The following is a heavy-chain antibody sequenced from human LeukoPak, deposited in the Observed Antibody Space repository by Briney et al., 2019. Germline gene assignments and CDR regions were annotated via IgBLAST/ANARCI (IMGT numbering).Heavy chain of an antibody. V-gene: IGHV3-64D*06. J-gene: IGHJ4*02. Sequence: GGSLRLSCSASGFTFTSHVMHWVRQAPGKGLQYYAGSVKGRFTISRDSPKNTVYLQMNSLTAEDTAVYYCVREGLERRTNFDYWGQGTLVSVSS. CDR3: VREGLERRTNFDY. D-gene: IGHD1-1*01. CDR1: GFTFTSHV.